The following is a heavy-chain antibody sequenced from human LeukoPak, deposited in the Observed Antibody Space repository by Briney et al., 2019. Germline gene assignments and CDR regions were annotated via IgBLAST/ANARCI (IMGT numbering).Heavy chain of an antibody. CDR2: IKEDGSEK. Sequence: GGSLRLTCAASGFTFSNYWMSWVRQAPGKGLEWVANIKEDGSEKYYVDAVKGRFTISRDNAKKSLFLQMNSLRAEDTAVYYCARDQYYSSSDWGQGTLVTVSS. V-gene: IGHV3-7*03. J-gene: IGHJ4*02. CDR3: ARDQYYSSSD. CDR1: GFTFSNYW. D-gene: IGHD6-19*01.